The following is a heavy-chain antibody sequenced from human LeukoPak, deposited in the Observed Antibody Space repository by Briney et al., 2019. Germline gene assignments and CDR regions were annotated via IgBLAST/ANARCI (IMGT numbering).Heavy chain of an antibody. Sequence: GGSLRLSCAASGFTFDDYAMHWVRQPPGKGLEWVSLISWDGFTTYYADSVKGRFTISRDNSKNSLYLQMNSLRAEDTALYYCAKGAYYGSGSYYSDYWGQGTLVTVSS. J-gene: IGHJ4*02. D-gene: IGHD3-10*01. CDR2: ISWDGFTT. CDR3: AKGAYYGSGSYYSDY. CDR1: GFTFDDYA. V-gene: IGHV3-43D*03.